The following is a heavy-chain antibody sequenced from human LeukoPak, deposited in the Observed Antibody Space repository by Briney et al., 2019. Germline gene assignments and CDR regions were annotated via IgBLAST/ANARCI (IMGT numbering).Heavy chain of an antibody. CDR2: ISYDGSNK. D-gene: IGHD3-16*01. Sequence: PGGSLRLSCAASGFTFSSYAMHWVRQAPGKGLEWVAVISYDGSNKYYADSVKGRFTISRDNSKNTLYLQMNSLRAEDTAVYYCARNLYDYVWGSYWEIDYWGQGTLVTVSP. CDR3: ARNLYDYVWGSYWEIDY. CDR1: GFTFSSYA. J-gene: IGHJ4*02. V-gene: IGHV3-30*04.